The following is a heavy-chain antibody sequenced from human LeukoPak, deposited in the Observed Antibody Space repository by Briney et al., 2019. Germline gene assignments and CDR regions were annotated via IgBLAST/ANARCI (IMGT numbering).Heavy chain of an antibody. CDR3: ARAVSNSGWYGSVDY. V-gene: IGHV3-20*04. J-gene: IGHJ4*02. D-gene: IGHD6-19*01. CDR1: GITFNNAW. CDR2: INWNGGRT. Sequence: GGSLRLSCAASGITFNNAWMSWVRQAPGKGLEWVSGINWNGGRTGYAESVKGRFTISRDNAKNSLYLQMNTLRAEDTALYYCARAVSNSGWYGSVDYWGQGTLVTVSS.